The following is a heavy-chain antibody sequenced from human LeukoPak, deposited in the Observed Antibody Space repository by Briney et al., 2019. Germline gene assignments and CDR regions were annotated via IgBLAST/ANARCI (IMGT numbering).Heavy chain of an antibody. D-gene: IGHD6-19*01. CDR2: ISWNSGSI. CDR3: AKGPSGIAVAGSPKYFQH. V-gene: IGHV3-9*01. J-gene: IGHJ1*01. Sequence: GGSLRLSCAASGFTFSSYAMHWVRQAPGKGLEWVSGISWNSGSIDYVDSVKGRFTISRDNAKNSLYLQMNSLRAEDTALYYCAKGPSGIAVAGSPKYFQHWGQGTLVTVSS. CDR1: GFTFSSYA.